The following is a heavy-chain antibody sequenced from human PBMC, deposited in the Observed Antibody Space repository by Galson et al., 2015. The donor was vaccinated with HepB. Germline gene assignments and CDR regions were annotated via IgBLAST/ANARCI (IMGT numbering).Heavy chain of an antibody. V-gene: IGHV3-23*01. CDR2: ISGSGDSTDYA. J-gene: IGHJ4*02. Sequence: SLRLSCAASEFTFSSYAMSWVRQAPGKGLEWVSAISGSGDSTDYAYYADSVKGRFTISRDNSKSTLYLQMNSLRAEDTAVYYCATGYCSSGNCRRDYWGQGTLVTVSS. D-gene: IGHD2-2*03. CDR1: EFTFSSYA. CDR3: ATGYCSSGNCRRDY.